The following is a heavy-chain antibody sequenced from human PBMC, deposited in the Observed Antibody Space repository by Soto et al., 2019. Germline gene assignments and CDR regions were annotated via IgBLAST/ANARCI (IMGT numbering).Heavy chain of an antibody. CDR2: IYHSGST. CDR3: ARSYYDFWSGYYYYYYGMDV. CDR1: GYSISSGYY. Sequence: SETLSLTCTVSGYSISSGYYWGWIRQPPGKGLEWIGRIYHSGSTYYNPSLKSRVTISVDTSKNQFSLKLISVTAADTAVYYCARSYYDFWSGYYYYYYGMDVWGQGTTVTVSS. J-gene: IGHJ6*02. D-gene: IGHD3-3*01. V-gene: IGHV4-38-2*02.